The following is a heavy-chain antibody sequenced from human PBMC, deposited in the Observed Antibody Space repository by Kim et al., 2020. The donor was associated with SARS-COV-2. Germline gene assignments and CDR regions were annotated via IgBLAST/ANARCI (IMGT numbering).Heavy chain of an antibody. V-gene: IGHV3-23*01. CDR1: GFTFSSYA. Sequence: GGSLRLSCAASGFTFSSYAMSWVRQAPGKGLEWVSAISGSGGSTYYADSVKGRFTISRDNSKNTLYLQMNSLRAGDTAVYYCAKVPVGSSWYSLSFADYWGQGTLVTVSS. J-gene: IGHJ4*02. CDR3: AKVPVGSSWYSLSFADY. D-gene: IGHD6-13*01. CDR2: ISGSGGST.